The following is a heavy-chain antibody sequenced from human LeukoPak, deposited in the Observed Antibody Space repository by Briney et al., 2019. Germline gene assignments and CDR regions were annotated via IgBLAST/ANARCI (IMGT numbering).Heavy chain of an antibody. CDR1: GFTVSSNY. Sequence: PGGSLRLSCAVSGFTVSSNYMSWVRQAPGKGLEWVANIEQHGSEKYYVDSVKGRFTISRDNAQNSLYLQMNSLRAEDTAVYYCATGGPTYYFDYWGQGTLVTVSS. J-gene: IGHJ4*02. D-gene: IGHD4-23*01. CDR3: ATGGPTYYFDY. V-gene: IGHV3-7*01. CDR2: IEQHGSEK.